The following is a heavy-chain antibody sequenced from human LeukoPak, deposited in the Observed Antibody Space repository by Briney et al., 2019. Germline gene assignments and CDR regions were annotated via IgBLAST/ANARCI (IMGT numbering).Heavy chain of an antibody. Sequence: ASVKVSCKASGYTFTSYGISWVRQAPGQGLEWMGWISAYNGNTNYAQKLQGRVTMTTDTSTSTAYMELRSLRSDDTAVYYCARDLERSYYYYMDVWGKGTTVTVSS. J-gene: IGHJ6*03. CDR1: GYTFTSYG. CDR3: ARDLERSYYYYMDV. D-gene: IGHD5-24*01. V-gene: IGHV1-18*01. CDR2: ISAYNGNT.